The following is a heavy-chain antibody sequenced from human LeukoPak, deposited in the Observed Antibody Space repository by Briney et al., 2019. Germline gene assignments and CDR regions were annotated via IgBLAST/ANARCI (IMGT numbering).Heavy chain of an antibody. CDR1: GGSISSYY. V-gene: IGHV4-59*01. CDR2: IYYSGSS. D-gene: IGHD5-18*01. J-gene: IGHJ4*02. Sequence: SETPSLTCSISGGSISSYYWTWIRQPPGKGLEWIGYIYYSGSSNYNPSLRSRVTMSVDTSKNQFSLKVSSVSAADTAVYYCARVGSYGLLVYWGQGTLVTVSS. CDR3: ARVGSYGLLVY.